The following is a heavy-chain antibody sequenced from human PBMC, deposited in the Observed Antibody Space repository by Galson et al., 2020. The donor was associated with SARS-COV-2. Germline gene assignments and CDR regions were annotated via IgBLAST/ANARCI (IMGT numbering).Heavy chain of an antibody. D-gene: IGHD3-3*01. CDR3: AKEDYDFWSGYYAPFDY. J-gene: IGHJ4*02. Sequence: GGSLRPSCAASGFTFSSYGMHWVRQAPGKGLEWVAVIWYDGSNKYYADSVKGRFTISRDNSKNTLYLQMNSLRAEDTAVYYCAKEDYDFWSGYYAPFDYWGQGTLVTVSS. V-gene: IGHV3-33*06. CDR2: IWYDGSNK. CDR1: GFTFSSYG.